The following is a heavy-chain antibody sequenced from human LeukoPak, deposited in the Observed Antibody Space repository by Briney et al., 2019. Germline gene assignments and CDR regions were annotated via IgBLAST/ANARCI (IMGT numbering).Heavy chain of an antibody. V-gene: IGHV1-2*02. J-gene: IGHJ4*02. CDR1: GYTFTGYY. CDR2: INPNSGGT. D-gene: IGHD6-13*01. CDR3: ARDHLNIPAGGDIDY. Sequence: ASVKVSCKASGYTFTGYYIHWVRQAPGQGLEGMGLINPNSGGTNYAQKFQGRVTMTRDTSISTAYMEVSRLRSDDTAMYYCARDHLNIPAGGDIDYWGQGALVAVSS.